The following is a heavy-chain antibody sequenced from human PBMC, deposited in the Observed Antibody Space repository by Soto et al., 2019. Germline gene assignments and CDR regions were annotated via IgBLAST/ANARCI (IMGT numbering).Heavy chain of an antibody. CDR1: GYTFTTHG. J-gene: IGHJ5*02. Sequence: QVQLVQSGAEVKKPGASVKVSCKASGYTFTTHGISWVRQAPGQGLEWMGWVAGDNGHRNYAQSLQGRVTMTTDTHTNTAYMELRSLRSDDTAVYYCARDLWYCRGGTCYREWFATWGQGTLVTVSS. CDR2: VAGDNGHR. V-gene: IGHV1-18*01. CDR3: ARDLWYCRGGTCYREWFAT. D-gene: IGHD2-15*01.